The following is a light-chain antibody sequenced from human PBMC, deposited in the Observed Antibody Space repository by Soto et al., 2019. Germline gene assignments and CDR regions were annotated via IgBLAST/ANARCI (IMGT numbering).Light chain of an antibody. Sequence: EIVLTQSPGTLSLSPGERATLSCRASQSVSSSYLAWYQQKSGQAPRPLISGASSRATGIPDRFRGSRSGTDFTLTISSLEPEDFAGYYCQQYGSSPVTFGGGTKVEIK. CDR2: GAS. V-gene: IGKV3-20*01. CDR3: QQYGSSPVT. J-gene: IGKJ4*01. CDR1: QSVSSSY.